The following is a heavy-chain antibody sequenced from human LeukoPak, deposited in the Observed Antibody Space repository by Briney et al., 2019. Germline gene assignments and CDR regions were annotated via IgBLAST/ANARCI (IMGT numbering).Heavy chain of an antibody. Sequence: PGESLKISCKGAGYSFINYWIGWVRQMPGKGLEDMGIIHPGNSNSRYSPSFQGQVTISVDKSINTAYLQWSTLKASDTAMYYCARSPSYYDNSGYYYFDHWGQGTLVTVSS. CDR1: GYSFINYW. CDR3: ARSPSYYDNSGYYYFDH. V-gene: IGHV5-51*03. D-gene: IGHD3-22*01. J-gene: IGHJ4*02. CDR2: IHPGNSNS.